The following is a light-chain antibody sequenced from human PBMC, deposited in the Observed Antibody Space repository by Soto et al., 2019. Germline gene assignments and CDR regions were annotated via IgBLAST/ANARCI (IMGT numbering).Light chain of an antibody. CDR2: GAS. V-gene: IGKV3-20*01. J-gene: IGKJ2*01. Sequence: EIVLTQSPRTLSLSPGERATLSCRASQRVSSSYLAWYQQKPGQAPRLLIYGASSRATGIPDRFSGSGSGTDFTLTISRLEPEGFAVYFCQRYGSSPPFTFGQGTKVEI. CDR3: QRYGSSPPFT. CDR1: QRVSSSY.